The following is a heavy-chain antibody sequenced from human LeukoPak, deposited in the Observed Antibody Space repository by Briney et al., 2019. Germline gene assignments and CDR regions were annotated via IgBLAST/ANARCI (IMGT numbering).Heavy chain of an antibody. V-gene: IGHV4-38-2*01. Sequence: SETVSPTGAVRGYALRSGFHWGWIRQPPGKGLEWIATMFHSGDTYYNPSLESRVTISMDTSKNQFSLRLNSVTAADTALYYCARFGTHDNCCHPGVDTWGQGTPVTVSS. D-gene: IGHD1-1*01. CDR1: GYALRSGFH. CDR3: ARFGTHDNCCHPGVDT. J-gene: IGHJ5*02. CDR2: MFHSGDT.